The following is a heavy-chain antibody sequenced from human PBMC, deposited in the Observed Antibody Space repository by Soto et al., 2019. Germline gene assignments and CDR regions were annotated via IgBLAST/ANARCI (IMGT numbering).Heavy chain of an antibody. D-gene: IGHD4-17*01. Sequence: SVKVSCKASGGTFSSYAISWVRQAPGQGLEWMGGIIPIFGTANYAQKFQGRVTITADESTSTAYMELSSLRSADTALYYCARTTAVPNTLRSRYFFDYWGQGTLVTVSS. J-gene: IGHJ4*02. V-gene: IGHV1-69*13. CDR1: GGTFSSYA. CDR3: ARTTAVPNTLRSRYFFDY. CDR2: IIPIFGTA.